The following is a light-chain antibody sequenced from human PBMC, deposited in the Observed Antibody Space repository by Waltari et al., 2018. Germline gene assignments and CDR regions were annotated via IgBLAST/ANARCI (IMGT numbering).Light chain of an antibody. J-gene: IGLJ3*02. CDR2: VNSDGSH. Sequence: QLVLTQSPSASASLGASVRLTCTLSSGHSSTLIAWHQQQPEKGPRYLMKVNSDGSHSKGDEIPARFSGSGSGAERYLTISSVQSEDEADYYCQTGGHGTWVFGGGTKLTVL. CDR3: QTGGHGTWV. V-gene: IGLV4-69*02. CDR1: SGHSSTL.